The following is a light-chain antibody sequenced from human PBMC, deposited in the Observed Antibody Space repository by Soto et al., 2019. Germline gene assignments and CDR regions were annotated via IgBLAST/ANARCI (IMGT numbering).Light chain of an antibody. J-gene: IGLJ2*01. CDR1: SSDVGSYNL. Sequence: QSALTQPASLSGSPGQSITISCTGTSSDVGSYNLVSWYQQHPGKAPKLMIYEGIKRPSGVSNRFSGSKSGNTASLTISGLQAEDEADYYCCSYAGSSPVVFGGGTKLTVL. CDR3: CSYAGSSPVV. V-gene: IGLV2-23*01. CDR2: EGI.